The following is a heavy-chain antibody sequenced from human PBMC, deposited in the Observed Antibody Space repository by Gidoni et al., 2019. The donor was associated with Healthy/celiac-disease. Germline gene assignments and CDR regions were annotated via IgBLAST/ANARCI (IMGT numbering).Heavy chain of an antibody. CDR2: ISGSGGST. J-gene: IGHJ6*02. Sequence: EVQLLESGGGLVQPGGSLRLSCAASGFTFSSYAMSWVRQAPGTGLEWFSAISGSGGSTYYADSVKGRFTISRDNSKNTLYLQMNSLRAEDTAVYYCAKDLPVSSRDYYYYYGMDVWGQGTTVTVSS. CDR1: GFTFSSYA. D-gene: IGHD6-13*01. CDR3: AKDLPVSSRDYYYYYGMDV. V-gene: IGHV3-23*01.